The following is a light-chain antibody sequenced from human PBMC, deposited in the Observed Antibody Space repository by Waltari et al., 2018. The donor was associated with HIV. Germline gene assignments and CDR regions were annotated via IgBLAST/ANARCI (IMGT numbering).Light chain of an antibody. CDR1: SRAVGNYNY. V-gene: IGLV2-11*01. Sequence: QSALTQPRSVSGSPGQSVTISCTGTSRAVGNYNYVSWYQQHPGKAPKFMIYDVSKRPSGVPDRFSGSKSGNTASLTISGLQAEDEADYYCCSYAGSYTLGVFGGGTKVTVL. CDR2: DVS. CDR3: CSYAGSYTLGV. J-gene: IGLJ2*01.